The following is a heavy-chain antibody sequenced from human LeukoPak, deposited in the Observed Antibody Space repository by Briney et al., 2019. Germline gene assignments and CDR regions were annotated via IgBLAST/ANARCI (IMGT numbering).Heavy chain of an antibody. Sequence: QSGGSLRLSCAASGFTFSSYAMSWVRQAPGKGLEWVSAISGSGGSTYYADSVKGRFTISRDNSKNTLYLQMNSLRAEDTAVYYCAKSGSIAVAEQFDYWGQGTLVTVSS. CDR3: AKSGSIAVAEQFDY. V-gene: IGHV3-23*01. CDR1: GFTFSSYA. D-gene: IGHD6-19*01. CDR2: ISGSGGST. J-gene: IGHJ4*02.